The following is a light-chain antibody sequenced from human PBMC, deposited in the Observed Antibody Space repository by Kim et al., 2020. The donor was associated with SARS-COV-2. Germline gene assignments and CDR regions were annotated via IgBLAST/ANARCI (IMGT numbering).Light chain of an antibody. V-gene: IGLV2-14*03. J-gene: IGLJ2*01. CDR2: DVT. CDR1: TTDVGNYNF. Sequence: GQSITLSCTGTTTDVGNYNFVSWYQHHPGEAPKVLIYDVTKRPSGVSNRFFGSKSGNTASLTISGLQTEDEADYYCCSYASGSTLIFGGGTQLTVL. CDR3: CSYASGSTLI.